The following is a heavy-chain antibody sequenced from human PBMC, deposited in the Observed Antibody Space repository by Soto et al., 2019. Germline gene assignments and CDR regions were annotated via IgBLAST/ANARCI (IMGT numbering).Heavy chain of an antibody. CDR2: ITAGNGNT. CDR1: GYTFTNYA. V-gene: IGHV1-3*05. D-gene: IGHD3-16*02. J-gene: IGHJ5*02. CDR3: ARGFPLWFDP. Sequence: QVQLVQSGAEEKKPGASVKVSCKASGYTFTNYAMHWVRQAPGQRLEWMGWITAGNGNTKYSQKFQGRVTITRDTSAGTAYMVLSSLGSEDTAVYYCARGFPLWFDPGGQGTLVSVSS.